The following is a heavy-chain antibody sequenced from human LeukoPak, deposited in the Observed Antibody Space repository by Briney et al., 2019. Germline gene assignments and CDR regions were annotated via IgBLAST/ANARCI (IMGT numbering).Heavy chain of an antibody. J-gene: IGHJ6*03. CDR1: GFTFSAYW. D-gene: IGHD3-10*01. CDR2: IKQDGSEK. CDR3: ARGRNTMVRGAIGAETRYYSCYYMDV. V-gene: IGHV3-7*01. Sequence: GGSLRLSCAASGFTFSAYWMTWVRQAPGKGLEWVANIKQDGSEKYYVDSVKGRFTISRDNAKNSLYLQMNSLRAEDTAVYYCARGRNTMVRGAIGAETRYYSCYYMDVWGKGTTVTVSS.